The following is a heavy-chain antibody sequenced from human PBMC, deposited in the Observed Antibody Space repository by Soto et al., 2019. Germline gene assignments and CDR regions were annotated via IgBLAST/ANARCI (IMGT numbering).Heavy chain of an antibody. D-gene: IGHD1-1*01. CDR1: GGSISSYY. Sequence: QVQLQESGPGLVKPSETLSLTCTVSGGSISSYYWSWIRQPPGKGLEWIGYIYNSGRTNYNPPHKSRLTISGDTSKNQFSLKQSSVTAADTAVYYCARRYGYSFDYWGQGTLVTVSS. CDR3: ARRYGYSFDY. V-gene: IGHV4-59*08. CDR2: IYNSGRT. J-gene: IGHJ4*02.